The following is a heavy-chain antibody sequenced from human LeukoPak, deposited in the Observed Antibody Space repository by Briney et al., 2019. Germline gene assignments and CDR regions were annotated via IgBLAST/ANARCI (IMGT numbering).Heavy chain of an antibody. V-gene: IGHV4-34*01. CDR1: GGSFSGYY. CDR3: ALGAYYDILIGYPQDYYYGMDV. J-gene: IGHJ6*04. CDR2: INHSGST. D-gene: IGHD3-9*01. Sequence: PSETLSLTCAVYGGSFSGYYWSWIRQPPGKGLEWIGEINHSGSTNYNPSLKSRVTISVDTSKNQFSLKLSSVTAADTAVYYCALGAYYDILIGYPQDYYYGMDVWGKGTTVTVSS.